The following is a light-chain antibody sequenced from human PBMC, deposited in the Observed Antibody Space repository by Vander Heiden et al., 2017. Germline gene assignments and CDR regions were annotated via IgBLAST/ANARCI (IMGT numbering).Light chain of an antibody. V-gene: IGKV3-20*01. J-gene: IGKJ3*01. CDR1: QSVSSSY. Sequence: EFALTQFPGTLPWSPAERATLSCRASQSVSSSYLAWYQQKPRQAPRLNIYGATGRATGIPDRVSGSGSGTDFTLTISRLEPEDFAVYYCQQYGSSLGLFTFGPGTKVDIK. CDR3: QQYGSSLGLFT. CDR2: GAT.